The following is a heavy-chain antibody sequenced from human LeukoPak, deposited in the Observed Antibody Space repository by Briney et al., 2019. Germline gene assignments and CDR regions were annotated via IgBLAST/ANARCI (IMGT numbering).Heavy chain of an antibody. CDR3: VTDRGTYRPIDY. Sequence: GGSLRLSCAASAFSLNAYNMNWVRQAPGKGLEWVSSISYTGTYIYYADSVKGRFTISRDNAQNSLYLQMNSLRAEDTAIYYCVTDRGTYRPIDYWGQGTLVTVSS. D-gene: IGHD1-26*01. V-gene: IGHV3-21*04. CDR1: AFSLNAYN. CDR2: ISYTGTYI. J-gene: IGHJ4*02.